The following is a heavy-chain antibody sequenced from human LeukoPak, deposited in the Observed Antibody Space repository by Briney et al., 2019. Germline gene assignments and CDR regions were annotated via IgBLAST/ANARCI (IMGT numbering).Heavy chain of an antibody. CDR3: ARGKGAALIDY. V-gene: IGHV4-31*03. CDR2: IYYSGCT. J-gene: IGHJ4*02. D-gene: IGHD6-6*01. CDR1: GGSISSGGYY. Sequence: SETLSLTCTVSGGSISSGGYYWSWIRQHPGKGLEWIGYIYYSGCTYYNPSLKSRVTISVDTSKNQFSLKLSSVTAADTAVYYCARGKGAALIDYWGQGTLVTVSS.